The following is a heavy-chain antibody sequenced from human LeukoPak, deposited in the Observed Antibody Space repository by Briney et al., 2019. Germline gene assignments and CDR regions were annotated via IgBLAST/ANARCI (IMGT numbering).Heavy chain of an antibody. CDR3: ASWDSSGYYYDY. V-gene: IGHV4-38-2*02. J-gene: IGHJ4*02. CDR2: FYHSGST. Sequence: SETLSLTCTVSGYSISTGYYWDWIRQPPGKGLEWIGTFYHSGSTNYNPSLKSRVTISVDTSKNQFSLKLSSVTAADTAVYYCASWDSSGYYYDYWGQGTLVTVSS. D-gene: IGHD3-22*01. CDR1: GYSISTGYY.